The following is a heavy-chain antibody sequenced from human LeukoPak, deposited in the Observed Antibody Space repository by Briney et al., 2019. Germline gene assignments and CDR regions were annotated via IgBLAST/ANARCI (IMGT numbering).Heavy chain of an antibody. Sequence: GGSLRLSCAASGFTFSSYAMSWVRQAPGKGLEWVSAISGSGGSTYYADSVKGRFTISRDNSKNTLYLQMNSLRAEDTAVYYCAKDLGGYDWAPLYYFDYWGQGTLVTVSS. J-gene: IGHJ4*02. D-gene: IGHD5-12*01. CDR3: AKDLGGYDWAPLYYFDY. CDR1: GFTFSSYA. V-gene: IGHV3-23*01. CDR2: ISGSGGST.